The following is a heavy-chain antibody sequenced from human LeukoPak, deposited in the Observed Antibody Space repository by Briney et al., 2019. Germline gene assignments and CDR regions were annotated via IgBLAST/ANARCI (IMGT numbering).Heavy chain of an antibody. J-gene: IGHJ4*02. CDR3: AKALDGSGDY. CDR1: GFTFRSHA. Sequence: GGSLRLSCSAAGFTFRSHAMHWVRQAPGKGLEYVSTINDDGSLTYYADSVKGRFTISRDNSKNSLYLQMNSLRTEDTALYYCAKALDGSGDYWGQGTLVTVSS. D-gene: IGHD3-10*01. CDR2: INDDGSLT. V-gene: IGHV3-43*02.